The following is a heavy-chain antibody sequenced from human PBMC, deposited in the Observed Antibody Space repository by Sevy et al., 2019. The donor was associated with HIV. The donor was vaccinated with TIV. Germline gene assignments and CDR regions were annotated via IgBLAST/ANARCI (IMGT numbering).Heavy chain of an antibody. Sequence: GGSLRLSCTASGFTFGDYAMSWFRQAPGKGLEWVGFIRSKAYGGTTEYAASVKGRFTISRDDSKSIAYLQMNSLKTEDTAVYYSTRDQGSSGWYKRGSYWGQGTLVTVSS. V-gene: IGHV3-49*03. D-gene: IGHD6-19*01. CDR2: IRSKAYGGTT. J-gene: IGHJ4*02. CDR3: TRDQGSSGWYKRGSY. CDR1: GFTFGDYA.